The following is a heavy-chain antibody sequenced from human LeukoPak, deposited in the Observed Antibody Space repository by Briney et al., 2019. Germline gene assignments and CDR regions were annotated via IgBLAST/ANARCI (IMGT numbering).Heavy chain of an antibody. D-gene: IGHD6-13*01. CDR3: AGPQAGAAFEI. Sequence: SETLSLTCAVYGGSFSAYSWTWIRQPPGKGLEWIGEINHSGGTNHNPSLTSRVSISRDSSKNQIFLKVRCVTDADTAVYYCAGPQAGAAFEIWSQGTMVTVSS. CDR2: INHSGGT. J-gene: IGHJ3*02. CDR1: GGSFSAYS. V-gene: IGHV4-34*01.